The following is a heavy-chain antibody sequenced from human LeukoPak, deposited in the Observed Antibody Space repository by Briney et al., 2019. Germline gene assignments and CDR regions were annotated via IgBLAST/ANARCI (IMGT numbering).Heavy chain of an antibody. V-gene: IGHV3-21*05. CDR3: SRDSSCWCSDH. D-gene: IGHD6-19*01. CDR2: ISSSGYV. CDR1: AFTFSSNS. Sequence: AGSLRLSCAASAFTFSSNSMSWVRQAPGPGREWVSYISSSGYVYGPDSMRSRFTPSRDNAETSQYLQRKSMSDEDTAYSYCSRDSSCWCSDHWGQRTLVTVYS. J-gene: IGHJ4*02.